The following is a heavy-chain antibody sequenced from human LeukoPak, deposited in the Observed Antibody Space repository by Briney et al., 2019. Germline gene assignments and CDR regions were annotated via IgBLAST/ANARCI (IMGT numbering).Heavy chain of an antibody. Sequence: ASVKVSCKASGYTFTGYYMHWVRQAPGQGLEWMGWINPNSGGTTYAQKFQGRVTMTRDTSISTAYMELSRLRSDDTAVYYCAREGGPAAMADAFDIWGQGTMVTVSS. J-gene: IGHJ3*02. CDR3: AREGGPAAMADAFDI. CDR1: GYTFTGYY. CDR2: INPNSGGT. V-gene: IGHV1-2*02. D-gene: IGHD2-2*01.